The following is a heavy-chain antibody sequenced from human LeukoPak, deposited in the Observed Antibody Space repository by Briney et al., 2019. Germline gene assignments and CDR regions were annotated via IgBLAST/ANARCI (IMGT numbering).Heavy chain of an antibody. V-gene: IGHV4-34*01. J-gene: IGHJ1*01. CDR1: GGSLSGYY. CDR3: ARGRIRLWPEYFQH. Sequence: PETLSLTCAVYGGSLSGYYWSWIRQPPGKGLEWIGEINHSGSTNYNPSLKSRVTISVDTPKNQLSLKLSSVTAADSAVYYCARGRIRLWPEYFQHWGRGTLVTVSS. D-gene: IGHD5-18*01. CDR2: INHSGST.